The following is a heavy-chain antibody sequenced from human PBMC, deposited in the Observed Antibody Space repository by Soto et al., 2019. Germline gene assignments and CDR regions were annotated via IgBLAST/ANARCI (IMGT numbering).Heavy chain of an antibody. D-gene: IGHD3-22*01. CDR2: INPSGGTT. J-gene: IGHJ3*02. Sequence: ASVKVSCKASGYTFTTYSMHWVRQAPGQGLEWMGIINPSGGTTTYEQKFQGRVTMTRDTSTSTVYMELGSLRSEDTDVYYCAREFKYYYDRSGYLVPSPDHGDFDIRGPAKMVTV. CDR1: GYTFTTYS. CDR3: AREFKYYYDRSGYLVPSPDHGDFDI. V-gene: IGHV1-46*01.